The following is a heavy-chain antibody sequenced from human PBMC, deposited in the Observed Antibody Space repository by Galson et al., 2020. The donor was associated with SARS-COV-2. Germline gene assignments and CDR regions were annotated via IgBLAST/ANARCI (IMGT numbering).Heavy chain of an antibody. D-gene: IGHD3-9*01. Sequence: ASVKVSCKASGYTFTGYYMHWVRQAPGQGLEWMGWINPNSGGTNYAQKFQGRVTMTRDTSISTAYMELSRLRSDDTAVYYCARIPPDYDILTGYYSEYWGQGTLVTVSS. CDR2: INPNSGGT. J-gene: IGHJ4*02. CDR3: ARIPPDYDILTGYYSEY. V-gene: IGHV1-2*02. CDR1: GYTFTGYY.